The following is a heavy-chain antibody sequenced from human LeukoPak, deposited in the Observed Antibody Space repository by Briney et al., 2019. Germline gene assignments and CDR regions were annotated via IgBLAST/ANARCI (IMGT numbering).Heavy chain of an antibody. V-gene: IGHV3-20*04. D-gene: IGHD2-2*01. Sequence: GGSLRLSCAASGFTFDDYGMSWVRQAPAKGLEWVSGINWNGGSTGYADSVKGRFTISRDNAKNSLYLQMNSLRAEDTALYYCARDSYQLDGFDPWGQGTLVTVSS. J-gene: IGHJ5*02. CDR2: INWNGGST. CDR3: ARDSYQLDGFDP. CDR1: GFTFDDYG.